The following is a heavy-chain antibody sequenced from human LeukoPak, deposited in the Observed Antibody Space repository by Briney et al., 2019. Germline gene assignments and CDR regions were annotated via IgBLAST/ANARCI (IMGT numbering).Heavy chain of an antibody. Sequence: GGSLRLSCAASGCTFDDYAMHWVRHAPGKGREWVSLISWDGGRTYYADSVKGRFTISRDNSKNSLYLQMNSLTSEDTALYYSASRGYCSSTSCYGAFDIWGQGTMVTVSS. J-gene: IGHJ3*02. D-gene: IGHD2-2*01. CDR2: ISWDGGRT. CDR1: GCTFDDYA. V-gene: IGHV3-43D*04. CDR3: ASRGYCSSTSCYGAFDI.